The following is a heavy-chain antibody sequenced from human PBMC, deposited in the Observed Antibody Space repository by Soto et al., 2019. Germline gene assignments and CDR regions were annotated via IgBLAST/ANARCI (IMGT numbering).Heavy chain of an antibody. CDR3: ARIRTTYSDILTGYHYPFDY. D-gene: IGHD3-9*01. Sequence: QVTLKESGPVLVKPTETLTLTCTVSGFSLSNARMGVSWIRKPPGKALEGLAHIFSNDEKSYSTSLKISLTIYKDTSKSQVVLTITNMDPVDTATYYCARIRTTYSDILTGYHYPFDYWGQGTLVTVSS. J-gene: IGHJ4*02. V-gene: IGHV2-26*01. CDR1: GFSLSNARMG. CDR2: IFSNDEK.